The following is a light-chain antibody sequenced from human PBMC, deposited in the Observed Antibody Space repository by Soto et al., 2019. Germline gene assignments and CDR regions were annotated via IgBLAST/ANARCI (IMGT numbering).Light chain of an antibody. CDR1: SSDVGGYNY. Sequence: QSALTQPASVSGSPGQSIAISCTGTSSDVGGYNYVSWYQQHPGKAPKLMLYDVAIRPSGVSDRFSGSKSGSTASLTISGLQAEDEADYYCTSYTTSSTYVFGTGTKLTVL. CDR3: TSYTTSSTYV. J-gene: IGLJ1*01. V-gene: IGLV2-14*01. CDR2: DVA.